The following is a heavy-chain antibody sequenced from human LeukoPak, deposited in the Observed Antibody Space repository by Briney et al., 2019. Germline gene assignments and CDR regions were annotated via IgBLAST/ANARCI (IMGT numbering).Heavy chain of an antibody. CDR3: ARDRSGSYSRDY. CDR1: GFTLRSYG. J-gene: IGHJ4*02. D-gene: IGHD1-26*01. CDR2: ISYDGSVK. Sequence: PGGSLRLSCAASGFTLRSYGMHWVRQVPGKGLEWVAIISYDGSVKYYADSVKGRFTISRDSFNDTLYLQMNSLRPDDSAVYYCARDRSGSYSRDYWGQGTLVTVSS. V-gene: IGHV3-30*03.